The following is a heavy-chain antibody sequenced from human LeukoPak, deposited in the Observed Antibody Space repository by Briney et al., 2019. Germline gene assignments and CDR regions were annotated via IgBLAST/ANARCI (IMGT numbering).Heavy chain of an antibody. Sequence: PGGSLRLSCAASGFTFSSYGMHWVRQAPGKGLEWVAFIRYDGSNKYYADSVKGRFTISRDNAKNSLYLQMNSLRAEDTAVYYCAREVPRRDSKDPAPPLDYWGQGTLVTVSS. CDR3: AREVPRRDSKDPAPPLDY. J-gene: IGHJ4*02. CDR2: IRYDGSNK. V-gene: IGHV3-30*02. CDR1: GFTFSSYG.